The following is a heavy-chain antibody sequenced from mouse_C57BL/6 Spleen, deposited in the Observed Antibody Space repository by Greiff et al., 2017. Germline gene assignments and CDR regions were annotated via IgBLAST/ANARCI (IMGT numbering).Heavy chain of an antibody. Sequence: VMLVESGPGLVAPSQSLSITCTVSGFSLTSYAISWVRQPPGKGLEWLGVIWTGGGTNYNSALKSRLSISKDNSKSQVFLKMNSLQTDDTARYYCARTFYDYGYYFDYWGQGTTLTVSS. CDR1: GFSLTSYA. CDR2: IWTGGGT. D-gene: IGHD2-4*01. CDR3: ARTFYDYGYYFDY. V-gene: IGHV2-9-1*01. J-gene: IGHJ2*01.